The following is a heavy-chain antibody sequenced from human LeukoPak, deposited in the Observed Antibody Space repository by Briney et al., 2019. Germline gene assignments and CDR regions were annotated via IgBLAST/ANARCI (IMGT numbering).Heavy chain of an antibody. CDR3: ARDISMVRGVVITNHFDY. J-gene: IGHJ4*02. CDR2: ISSSSYS. D-gene: IGHD3-10*01. CDR1: GFTFSSYW. V-gene: IGHV3-11*06. Sequence: PGGSLRLSCAASGFTFSSYWMHWIRQAPGKGLEWVSYISSSSYSVYADSVRGRFTISRDNAKNSLYLQMNSLRAEDTAVYYCARDISMVRGVVITNHFDYWGQGTPVTVSS.